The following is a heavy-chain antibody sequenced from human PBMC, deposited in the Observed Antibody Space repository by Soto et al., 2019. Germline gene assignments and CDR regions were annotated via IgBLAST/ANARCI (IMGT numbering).Heavy chain of an antibody. CDR2: IKEDGSET. J-gene: IGHJ4*02. CDR3: TRGLYSTTY. Sequence: XGSLRLSCAASGFIFRNYWMKWVRQAPGKGLEWVANIKEDGSETYYADSVKGRFTISRDNAKNSLFLQMNSLRAEDTALYYCTRGLYSTTYWGQGALVTVSS. V-gene: IGHV3-7*03. CDR1: GFIFRNYW. D-gene: IGHD2-8*01.